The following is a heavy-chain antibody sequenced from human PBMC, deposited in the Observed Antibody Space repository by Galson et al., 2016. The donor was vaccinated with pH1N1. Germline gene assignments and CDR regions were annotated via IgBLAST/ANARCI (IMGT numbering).Heavy chain of an antibody. Sequence: SVKVSCKASGYIFTNYYIHWVRQTPGQGLEWLGWINPNTGVTKYAQKFQGWVTMTRDTFISTANMELNRLRSNDTAVYYCARVRYSGSPSWFGPWGQGTLVTVSS. D-gene: IGHD1-26*01. J-gene: IGHJ5*02. V-gene: IGHV1-2*04. CDR3: ARVRYSGSPSWFGP. CDR1: GYIFTNYY. CDR2: INPNTGVT.